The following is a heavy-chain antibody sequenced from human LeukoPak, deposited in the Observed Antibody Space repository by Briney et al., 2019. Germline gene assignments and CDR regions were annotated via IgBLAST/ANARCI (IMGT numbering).Heavy chain of an antibody. V-gene: IGHV3-30*02. D-gene: IGHD6-13*01. J-gene: IGHJ6*03. Sequence: PGGSLRLSCAASGFTFSSYGMHWVRQAPGKGLEWVAFIRYDGGNKYYADSVKGRFTISRDNSKNTLYLQMNSLRAEDTAVYYCAKSGSIFGQQLVYYYYYMDVWGKGTAVTISS. CDR2: IRYDGGNK. CDR1: GFTFSSYG. CDR3: AKSGSIFGQQLVYYYYYMDV.